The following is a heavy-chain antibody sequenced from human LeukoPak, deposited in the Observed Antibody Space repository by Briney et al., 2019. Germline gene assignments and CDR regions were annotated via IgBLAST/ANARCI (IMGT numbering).Heavy chain of an antibody. CDR2: FDPEDGET. CDR1: GYTLTELS. V-gene: IGHV1-24*01. D-gene: IGHD6-6*01. Sequence: VASVKVSCKVSGYTLTELSMHWVRHAPGKGLEWMGGFDPEDGETIYAQKFQGRVTMTEDTSTDTAYMELSSLRSEDTAVYYCATAHPPVFSSSWSYYYGMDVWGQGTTVTVSS. J-gene: IGHJ6*02. CDR3: ATAHPPVFSSSWSYYYGMDV.